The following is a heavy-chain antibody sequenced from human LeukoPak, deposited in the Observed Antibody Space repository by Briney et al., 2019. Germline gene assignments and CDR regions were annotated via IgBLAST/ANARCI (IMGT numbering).Heavy chain of an antibody. CDR2: ITSNGGST. Sequence: GGSLRLSCSASGFTFSTNSMHWVRQAPGKGLEFVSAITSNGGSTYYADSVKGRFTISRDNSKNTLYLQMSSLRAEHTAVYYCVTVGMTSIWSYLRFDPRGQGTLVSVSS. D-gene: IGHD1-26*01. J-gene: IGHJ5*02. CDR1: GFTFSTNS. CDR3: VTVGMTSIWSYLRFDP. V-gene: IGHV3-64D*08.